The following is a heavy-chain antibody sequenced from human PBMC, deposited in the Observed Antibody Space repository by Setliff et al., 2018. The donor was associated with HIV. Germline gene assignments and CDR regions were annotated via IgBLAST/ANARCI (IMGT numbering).Heavy chain of an antibody. J-gene: IGHJ4*02. V-gene: IGHV4-34*01. Sequence: SETLSLTCAVYGGSFSGYYWCWIRQTPGKGLEWIGEINHSGSTNYNPSLMSRVTISVDTSMDQFSLKLNSVTAADTAVYYCAAASSWDPLLDYWGQGTLVTVSS. CDR3: AAASSWDPLLDY. CDR1: GGSFSGYY. D-gene: IGHD6-13*01. CDR2: INHSGST.